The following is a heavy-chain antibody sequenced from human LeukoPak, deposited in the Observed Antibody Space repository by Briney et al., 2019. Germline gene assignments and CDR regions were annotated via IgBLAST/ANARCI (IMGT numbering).Heavy chain of an antibody. CDR1: GYTFSSYG. Sequence: ASVKVSCKASGYTFSSYGISWVRQAPGQGLEWMGWISAYNGNTNFAQEFQGRVTMTTDTSTSTASMELRSLRSDDTAVYYCARDQGIYNHRIIDSWGQGTLVFVSS. CDR3: ARDQGIYNHRIIDS. V-gene: IGHV1-18*01. CDR2: ISAYNGNT. D-gene: IGHD5-12*01. J-gene: IGHJ4*02.